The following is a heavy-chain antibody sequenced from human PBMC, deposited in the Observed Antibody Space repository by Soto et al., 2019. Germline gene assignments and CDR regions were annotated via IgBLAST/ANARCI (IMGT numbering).Heavy chain of an antibody. Sequence: ASVQVSCKASGGTFSSYTISWVRQAPGQGLEWMGRIIPILGIANYAQKFQGRVTITADKSTSTAYMELSSLRSEDTAVYYCAGPRMITFGGVIADALYYWGQGTLVNVS. J-gene: IGHJ4*02. V-gene: IGHV1-69*02. CDR2: IIPILGIA. CDR3: AGPRMITFGGVIADALYY. CDR1: GGTFSSYT. D-gene: IGHD3-16*02.